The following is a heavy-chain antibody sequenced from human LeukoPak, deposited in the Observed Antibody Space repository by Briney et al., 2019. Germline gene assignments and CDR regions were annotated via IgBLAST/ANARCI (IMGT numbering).Heavy chain of an antibody. D-gene: IGHD2-2*01. CDR3: ARDAYCSSTSCKEYFDL. CDR1: GFTFSSFW. CDR2: IKQDGTEK. Sequence: GGSLRLSCAASGFTFSSFWMSWVRQAPGKGLEWVANIKQDGTEKYFVDSVKGRFTISRDNAKSSLYLQMNSLRAEDTAAYYCARDAYCSSTSCKEYFDLWGRGTLVTVSS. V-gene: IGHV3-7*01. J-gene: IGHJ2*01.